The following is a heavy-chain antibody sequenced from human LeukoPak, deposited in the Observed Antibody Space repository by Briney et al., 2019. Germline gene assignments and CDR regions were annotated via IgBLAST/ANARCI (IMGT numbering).Heavy chain of an antibody. D-gene: IGHD6-19*01. Sequence: GGSLRLSCAASGVTLSSYSMNWVRQAPGKALEWVSSISSSSSYIYYADSVRGRFTISRDNAKNSLYLQMNSLRAEDTAVYYCARAPGIAVAGTCFDYWGQGTLVTVSS. CDR3: ARAPGIAVAGTCFDY. CDR1: GVTLSSYS. V-gene: IGHV3-21*01. J-gene: IGHJ4*02. CDR2: ISSSSSYI.